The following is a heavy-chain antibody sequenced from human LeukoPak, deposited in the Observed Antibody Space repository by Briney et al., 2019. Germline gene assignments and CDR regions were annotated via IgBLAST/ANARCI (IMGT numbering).Heavy chain of an antibody. V-gene: IGHV3-74*01. D-gene: IGHD3-3*01. CDR2: INSDGSST. Sequence: GALRLSCAASGFTFSSYWMHWVRQAPGKGLVWVSRINSDGSSTSYADSVKGRFTISRDNAKNTLYLQMNSLRAEDTAVYYCARDRASITIFGVFISNDAFDIWGQGTMVTVSS. J-gene: IGHJ3*02. CDR1: GFTFSSYW. CDR3: ARDRASITIFGVFISNDAFDI.